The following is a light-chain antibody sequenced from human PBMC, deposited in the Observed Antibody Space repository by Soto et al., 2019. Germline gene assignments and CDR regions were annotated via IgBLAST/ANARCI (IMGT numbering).Light chain of an antibody. Sequence: EVVLTQSRDTLSLSPGGTATLSCMASQSVGRYVAWYQQKVGQAPRLLIYDAYTRATGVGARFAGSGSATDFSLTITSLEPEDFAVYYCQQRAKWPSTFGPGTKVDIK. CDR2: DAY. CDR3: QQRAKWPST. CDR1: QSVGRY. J-gene: IGKJ2*02. V-gene: IGKV3-11*01.